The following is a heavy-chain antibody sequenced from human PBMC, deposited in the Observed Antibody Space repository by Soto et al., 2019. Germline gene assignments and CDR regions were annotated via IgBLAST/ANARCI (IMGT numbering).Heavy chain of an antibody. D-gene: IGHD3-10*01. CDR1: GGTLDVYG. J-gene: IGHJ5*02. CDR3: TGNKWFGESPLFDP. CDR2: MTPIYRTA. Sequence: GASVKVSCKTSGGTLDVYGLNWVRRAPGQGLEWVGGMTPIYRTANYARKFQGRVTVTAEPSTDTAYMELISLTSDDTAVYYCTGNKWFGESPLFDPWGQGTLVTVSS. V-gene: IGHV1-69*13.